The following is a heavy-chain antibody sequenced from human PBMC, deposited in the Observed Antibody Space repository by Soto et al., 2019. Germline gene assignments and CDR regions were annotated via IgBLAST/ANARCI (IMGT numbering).Heavy chain of an antibody. V-gene: IGHV3-23*01. Sequence: QPGGSLRLSCEASGFTFSSYAMSWVRQAPGKGLEWVSAISGSGGSTYYADSVKGRFTISRDNSKNTLYLQMNSLRAEDTAVYYCAKDPGFIVVPRGDVWGKGTTVTVSS. CDR2: ISGSGGST. CDR1: GFTFSSYA. J-gene: IGHJ6*04. CDR3: AKDPGFIVVPRGDV. D-gene: IGHD2-15*01.